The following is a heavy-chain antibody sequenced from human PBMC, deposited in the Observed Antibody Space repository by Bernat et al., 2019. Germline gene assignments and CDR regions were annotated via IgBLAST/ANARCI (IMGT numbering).Heavy chain of an antibody. D-gene: IGHD2-2*01. CDR1: GGSISSSSYY. CDR2: IYYSGRT. Sequence: QLQLQESGPGLVKPSETLSLTCTVSGGSISSSSYYWGWIRQPPGKGLEWIGSIYYSGRTYYNPSLKSRVTISVTPSKCQFSLKPHSVTDADPGVYYCATHHPAEPPGGKYCSSTSCRRSPTGDFDYWGQGTLVTVSS. CDR3: ATHHPAEPPGGKYCSSTSCRRSPTGDFDY. V-gene: IGHV4-39*01. J-gene: IGHJ4*02.